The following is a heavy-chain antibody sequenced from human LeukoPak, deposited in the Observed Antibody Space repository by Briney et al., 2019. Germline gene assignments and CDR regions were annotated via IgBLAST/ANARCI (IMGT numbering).Heavy chain of an antibody. D-gene: IGHD1-26*01. CDR3: AKDIKRWELLHFDY. CDR1: GFTFDDYA. CDR2: ISGDGGST. V-gene: IGHV3-43*02. Sequence: PGGSLRLSCAASGFTFDDYAMHWVRQAPGKGLEWVSLISGDGGSTYYADSVKGRFTISRDNSKNSLYLQMNSLRTEDTALFYCAKDIKRWELLHFDYWGQGTLVTVSS. J-gene: IGHJ4*02.